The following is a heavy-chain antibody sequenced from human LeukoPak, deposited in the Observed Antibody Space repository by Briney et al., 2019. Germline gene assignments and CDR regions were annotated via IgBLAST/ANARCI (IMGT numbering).Heavy chain of an antibody. J-gene: IGHJ5*02. D-gene: IGHD3-22*01. CDR2: MNPNSGNT. V-gene: IGHV1-8*01. Sequence: ASVKVSCKASGYTFTSYDINWVRQATRQGLEWMGWMNPNSGNTGCAQKFQGRVTMTRNTSISTAYMELSSLRSEDTAVYYCARYNAYYYDSSGYYANWFDPWGQGTLVTVSS. CDR1: GYTFTSYD. CDR3: ARYNAYYYDSSGYYANWFDP.